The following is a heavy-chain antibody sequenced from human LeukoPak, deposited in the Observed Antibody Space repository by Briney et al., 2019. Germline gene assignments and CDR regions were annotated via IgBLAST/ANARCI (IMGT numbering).Heavy chain of an antibody. CDR3: ARGALWFGEFEFVNI. J-gene: IGHJ3*02. D-gene: IGHD3-10*01. CDR2: TYSGGVT. V-gene: IGHV3-53*01. CDR1: GFTVSTKY. Sequence: GGSLRLSCAASGFTVSTKYMSWVRQSPVKGLEWVSITYSGGVTYYADSVRGRLTISRDNSKNTMDLQMDSLRADDTAIYYCARGALWFGEFEFVNIWGQGTMVTVSS.